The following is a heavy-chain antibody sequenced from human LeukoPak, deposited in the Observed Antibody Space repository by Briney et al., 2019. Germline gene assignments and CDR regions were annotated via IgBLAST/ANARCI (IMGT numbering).Heavy chain of an antibody. CDR3: ARDSTAQVRGGYFDY. V-gene: IGHV3-30*03. D-gene: IGHD3-10*01. CDR1: GFTFSTYG. CDR2: ISNDGRDK. J-gene: IGHJ4*02. Sequence: PGGSLRLSCEASGFTFSTYGMHWVRQAPGKGLEWVAVISNDGRDKYSADSVKDRFTISRDNSKNTLYLQMNSLRVEDTAVYYCARDSTAQVRGGYFDYWGQGTLVTVSS.